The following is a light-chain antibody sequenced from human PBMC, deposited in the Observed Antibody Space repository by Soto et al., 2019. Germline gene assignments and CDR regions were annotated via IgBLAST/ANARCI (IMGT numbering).Light chain of an antibody. J-gene: IGLJ3*02. CDR3: QTWGTGLRV. CDR2: LNSDGSH. Sequence: QPVLPQSPSASASLGASVKLTFTLSSGHSSYAIAWHQQQSGKGPRYLMKLNSDGSHKKGDGIPDRFSGSSSGTERYLTISSLQSEDEADYYCQTWGTGLRVFGGGTKLTVL. V-gene: IGLV4-69*01. CDR1: SGHSSYA.